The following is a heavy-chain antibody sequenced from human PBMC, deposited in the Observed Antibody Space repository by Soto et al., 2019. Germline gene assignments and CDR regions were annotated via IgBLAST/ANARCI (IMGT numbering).Heavy chain of an antibody. CDR1: GFTFINYD. D-gene: IGHD2-21*01. CDR2: ISSSGGTT. Sequence: GSLRLSCEASGFTFINYDMSWVRQVPGKGLEWVSAISSSGGTTVYADSAKGRFTISRDNSKNTLYLQMNSLRVEDTAVYFCVSHYIAILDYWGQGTLVTVSS. V-gene: IGHV3-23*01. CDR3: VSHYIAILDY. J-gene: IGHJ4*02.